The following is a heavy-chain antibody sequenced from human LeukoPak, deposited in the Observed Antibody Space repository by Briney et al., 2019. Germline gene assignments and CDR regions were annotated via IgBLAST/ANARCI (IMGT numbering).Heavy chain of an antibody. J-gene: IGHJ3*02. D-gene: IGHD2-15*01. V-gene: IGHV4-34*01. CDR1: GGSFSGYY. Sequence: PSETLSLTCAVYGGSFSGYYWSWIRQPPGKGLEWIGEINHSGSTNYNPSLKSRVTISVDTSKNQFSLKLSSVTAADTAVYYCARYIGYCSGGSCPNDAFDIWGQGTMVTVSS. CDR2: INHSGST. CDR3: ARYIGYCSGGSCPNDAFDI.